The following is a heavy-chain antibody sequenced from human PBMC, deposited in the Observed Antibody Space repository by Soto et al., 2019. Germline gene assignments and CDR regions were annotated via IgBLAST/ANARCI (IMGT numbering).Heavy chain of an antibody. CDR2: IYPDDSDT. J-gene: IGHJ4*02. D-gene: IGHD2-8*02. CDR3: ASSVLVTSTLNYFDL. Sequence: GESLKFSCQASGYSFSNFWIAWVRQMPGEGLEWLGIIYPDDSDTRYSPSFLGQVTISADKSIKTTYLQWSSLKASDTAIYFCASSVLVTSTLNYFDLWGQGTLVTVSS. V-gene: IGHV5-51*01. CDR1: GYSFSNFW.